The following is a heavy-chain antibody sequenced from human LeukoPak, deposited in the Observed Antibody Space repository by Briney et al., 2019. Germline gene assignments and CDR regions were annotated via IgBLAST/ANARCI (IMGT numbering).Heavy chain of an antibody. CDR2: IYYSGTI. Sequence: SDTLSLTCTVSDGSISSSSYYWGWIRRPPGKGLERIGSIYYSGTIYYNPSLKCRVTISVDTSKNQFSLKLSSVTAADTAVYYCARLGLGSSRDYWGQGTLVTVAS. J-gene: IGHJ4*02. CDR1: DGSISSSSYY. D-gene: IGHD6-6*01. V-gene: IGHV4-39*01. CDR3: ARLGLGSSRDY.